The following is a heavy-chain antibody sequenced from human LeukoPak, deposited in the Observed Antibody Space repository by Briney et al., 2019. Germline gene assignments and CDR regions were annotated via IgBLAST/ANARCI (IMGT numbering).Heavy chain of an antibody. Sequence: PSETLSLTCTVCVGSISSYYWSWIRQPPGKGRGGMGYIYYSGSTNYNPSLKSRVIISVDTSKNQCSLKLSSVNAADTAVYYCARFSIVGATRYFQHWGQGTLVTVSS. D-gene: IGHD1-26*01. CDR3: ARFSIVGATRYFQH. J-gene: IGHJ1*01. CDR1: VGSISSYY. V-gene: IGHV4-59*01. CDR2: IYYSGST.